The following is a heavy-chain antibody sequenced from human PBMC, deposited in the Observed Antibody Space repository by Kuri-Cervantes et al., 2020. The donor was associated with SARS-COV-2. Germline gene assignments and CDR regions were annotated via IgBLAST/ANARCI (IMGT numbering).Heavy chain of an antibody. J-gene: IGHJ6*02. CDR3: ARGGYDSPIFYYYGMDV. CDR1: GGSISGGGYY. D-gene: IGHD5-12*01. Sequence: SCIVSGGSISGGGYYWSWIRQHPGKGLEWIGYIYYSGTTYYNPSLKSRVTISVDTSKNQFSLKLSSVTAADTAVYYCARGGYDSPIFYYYGMDVWGQGTTVTVSS. V-gene: IGHV4-31*02. CDR2: IYYSGTT.